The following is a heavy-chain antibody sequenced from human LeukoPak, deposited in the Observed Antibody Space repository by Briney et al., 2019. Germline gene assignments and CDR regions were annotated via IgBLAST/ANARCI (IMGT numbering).Heavy chain of an antibody. CDR1: GFTFSIYG. D-gene: IGHD3-10*01. V-gene: IGHV3-33*01. CDR3: ARASGPFDY. CDR2: IWNDRSNK. Sequence: GGSLRLSCAASGFTFSIYGMRWVRQAPGKGLEWVAVIWNDRSNKYYADSVKGRFTISRDNSKNTLYLQMNSLRAEDTAVYSCARASGPFDYWGQGTLVTVSS. J-gene: IGHJ4*02.